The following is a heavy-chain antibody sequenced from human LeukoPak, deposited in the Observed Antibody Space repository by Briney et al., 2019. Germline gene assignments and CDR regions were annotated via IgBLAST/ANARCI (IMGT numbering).Heavy chain of an antibody. CDR2: IFIGSST. CDR1: GFTVSSNY. Sequence: GGSLRLSCAASGFTVSSNYMSWVRQAPGKGLEWVSVIFIGSSTYYADSVRGRFTISRDNSKNTLYLQMNSLRAEDTAVYYCARTNNGRYSSSWPSFDYWGQGTLVTVSS. J-gene: IGHJ4*02. D-gene: IGHD6-13*01. V-gene: IGHV3-53*01. CDR3: ARTNNGRYSSSWPSFDY.